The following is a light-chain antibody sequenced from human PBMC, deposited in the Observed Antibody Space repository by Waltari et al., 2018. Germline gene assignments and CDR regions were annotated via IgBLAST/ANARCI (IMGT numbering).Light chain of an antibody. V-gene: IGLV3-1*01. CDR3: QAWDSNTAWV. Sequence: SYEVTPPPSVSVSPGQTANITCARDKLGDRYTCWYQQKPGRSPLLVIYQDKKRPSGIPERFSGSNSGNTATLTISGTQAMDEADYFCQAWDSNTAWVFGGGTKLTVL. CDR2: QDK. J-gene: IGLJ3*02. CDR1: KLGDRY.